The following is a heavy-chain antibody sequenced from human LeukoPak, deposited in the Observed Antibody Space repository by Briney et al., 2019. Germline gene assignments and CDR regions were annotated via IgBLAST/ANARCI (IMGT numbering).Heavy chain of an antibody. Sequence: ASVKVSCKASGYTFTSYAMHWVRQAAGQRVEGMGWINAGNGNTKYSQEFQGRVTITRDTSASTAYMELSSLRSEDTAVYYCASTPGSSSWSPFGYWGQGTLVTVSS. CDR3: ASTPGSSSWSPFGY. J-gene: IGHJ4*02. CDR2: INAGNGNT. D-gene: IGHD6-13*01. CDR1: GYTFTSYA. V-gene: IGHV1-3*01.